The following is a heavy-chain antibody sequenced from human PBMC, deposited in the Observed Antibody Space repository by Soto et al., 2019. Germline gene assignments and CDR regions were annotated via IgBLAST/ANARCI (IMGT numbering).Heavy chain of an antibody. J-gene: IGHJ6*02. Sequence: PVGSLRLSCAASGFTVSSNYMSWVRQAPGKGLEWVSVIYSGGSTYYADSVKGRFTISRDNSKNTLYLQMNSLRAEDTAVYYCARDARLWFGDYYYYYGMDVWGQGTTVTVSS. CDR3: ARDARLWFGDYYYYYGMDV. CDR2: IYSGGST. D-gene: IGHD3-10*01. V-gene: IGHV3-53*01. CDR1: GFTVSSNY.